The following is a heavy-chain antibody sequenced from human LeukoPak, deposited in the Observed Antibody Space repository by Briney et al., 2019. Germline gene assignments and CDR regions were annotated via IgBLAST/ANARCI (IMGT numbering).Heavy chain of an antibody. J-gene: IGHJ5*02. D-gene: IGHD2-2*02. CDR1: GGSMSNYW. Sequence: SETLSLTCTVSGGSMSNYWWNWIRQPPGKGLEWIGYIYYDGSTYYNPALNSRVTISIDTSKNQFSLKLNSVAAADTAVYYCARRLCSSLTCNIGPSGNWLDPWGQGALVTVSS. V-gene: IGHV4-59*08. CDR3: ARRLCSSLTCNIGPSGNWLDP. CDR2: IYYDGST.